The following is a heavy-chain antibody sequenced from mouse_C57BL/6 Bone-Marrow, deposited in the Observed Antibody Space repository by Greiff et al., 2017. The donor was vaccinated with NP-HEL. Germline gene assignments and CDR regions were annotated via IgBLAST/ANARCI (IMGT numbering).Heavy chain of an antibody. CDR3: TRERYYYGSEYFDV. Sequence: EVKLVESGGGLVQPGGSLKLSCAASGFTFSDSGMAWVRQAPRKGPEWVAFISNLAYSIYYADTVTGRFTISRENAKNTLYLVMSSLRSEDTAMYYCTRERYYYGSEYFDVWGTGTTVTVSS. CDR1: GFTFSDSG. CDR2: ISNLAYSI. V-gene: IGHV5-15*01. J-gene: IGHJ1*03. D-gene: IGHD1-1*01.